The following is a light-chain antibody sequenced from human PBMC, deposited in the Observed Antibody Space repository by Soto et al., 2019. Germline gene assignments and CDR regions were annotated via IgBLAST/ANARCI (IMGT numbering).Light chain of an antibody. Sequence: DIQMTQSPSTLSASVGDRVTITCRASQSISSWLAWYQQKPGKAPKLLIYDASSLESGVPSRFSGSGSGTEFTLTISSLQPDDFATYYCQQYNSYSRYTFGQGTKLEIE. CDR2: DAS. CDR3: QQYNSYSRYT. J-gene: IGKJ2*01. CDR1: QSISSW. V-gene: IGKV1-5*01.